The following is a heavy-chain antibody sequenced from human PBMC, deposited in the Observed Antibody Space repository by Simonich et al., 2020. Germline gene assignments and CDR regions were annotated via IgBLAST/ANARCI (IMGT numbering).Heavy chain of an antibody. CDR3: ARGGVQYYYYYMDV. Sequence: QVQLVQSGAEVKKPGASVKVSCKASGYTFTGYYMHWVRKAPGQGLEWMGWINPNGGGKNYAQKFQGRVTMTRDTSISTAYMELSRLRSDDTAVYYCARGGVQYYYYYMDVWGKGTTVTVSS. CDR1: GYTFTGYY. CDR2: INPNGGGK. J-gene: IGHJ6*03. V-gene: IGHV1-2*02. D-gene: IGHD3-3*01.